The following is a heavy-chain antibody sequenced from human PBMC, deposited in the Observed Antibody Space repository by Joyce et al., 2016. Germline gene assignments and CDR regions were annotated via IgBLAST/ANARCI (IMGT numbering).Heavy chain of an antibody. CDR2: IYYSGST. Sequence: QVQLQESGPGLVKPSETLSLTCTVSGGSISIHYWSWIRQPPGKRLEWMGYIYYSGSTNYNPSLKSRVTISVDTSKNQFSLKLRSVSAADTVVYYCARGLGTPYGMDVWGQGTTVTVSS. V-gene: IGHV4-59*11. J-gene: IGHJ6*02. CDR1: GGSISIHY. D-gene: IGHD7-27*01. CDR3: ARGLGTPYGMDV.